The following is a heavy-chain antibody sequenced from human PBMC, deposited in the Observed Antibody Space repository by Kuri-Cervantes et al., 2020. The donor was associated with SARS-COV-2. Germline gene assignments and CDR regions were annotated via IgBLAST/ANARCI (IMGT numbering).Heavy chain of an antibody. V-gene: IGHV3-21*01. CDR2: ISGSGSYI. CDR1: GFTFSSYA. J-gene: IGHJ5*02. CDR3: ARDIWRKFDP. D-gene: IGHD2-21*01. Sequence: GGSLRLSCAASGFTFSSYAMSWVRQAPGKALQWVSSISGSGSYIYYADSVKGRFTVSRDSAKNSLYLQMNNLRAEDAAVYYCARDIWRKFDPWGQGTPVTVSS.